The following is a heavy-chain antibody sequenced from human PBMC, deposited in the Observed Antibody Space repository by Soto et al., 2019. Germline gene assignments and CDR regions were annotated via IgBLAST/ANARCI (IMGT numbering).Heavy chain of an antibody. CDR3: ARGGKGTSYGSYYYYYGMDV. CDR2: INHSGST. V-gene: IGHV4-34*01. Sequence: SETLSLTCAVYGGSFSGYYWSWIRQPPGKGLEWIGEINHSGSTNYNPSLKSRVTISVDTSKNQFSLKLSSVTAADTAVYYCARGGKGTSYGSYYYYYGMDVWGQGTTVTVSS. CDR1: GGSFSGYY. D-gene: IGHD3-10*01. J-gene: IGHJ6*02.